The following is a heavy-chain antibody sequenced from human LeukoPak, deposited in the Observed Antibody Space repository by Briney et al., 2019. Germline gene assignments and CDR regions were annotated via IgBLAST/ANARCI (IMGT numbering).Heavy chain of an antibody. Sequence: SETLSLTCTVSGGSISSSSYYWGWIRQPPGKGLEWIGSIYYSGSTYYNPSLKSRVTISVDTSKNQFSLKLSSVTAADTAVYYCARQGFWSGYKDYWGQGTLVTVSS. V-gene: IGHV4-39*01. J-gene: IGHJ4*02. CDR3: ARQGFWSGYKDY. D-gene: IGHD3-3*01. CDR1: GGSISSSSYY. CDR2: IYYSGST.